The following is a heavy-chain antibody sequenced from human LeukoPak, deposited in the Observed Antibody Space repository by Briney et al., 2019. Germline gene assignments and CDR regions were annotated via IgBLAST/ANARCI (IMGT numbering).Heavy chain of an antibody. CDR2: IYPGDSDT. V-gene: IGHV5-51*01. D-gene: IGHD4-23*01. CDR1: GYSFTNYW. Sequence: GESLKISCKGSGYSFTNYWIGWVRQMPGKGLEWMGIIYPGDSDTRYSPSFQGQVAISADKSISTAHLQWSSLKASDTAMYYCARHRDYGGIYYFDYWGQGTLVTVSS. CDR3: ARHRDYGGIYYFDY. J-gene: IGHJ4*02.